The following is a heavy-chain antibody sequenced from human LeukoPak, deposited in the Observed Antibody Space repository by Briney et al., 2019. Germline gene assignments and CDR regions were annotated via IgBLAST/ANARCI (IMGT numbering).Heavy chain of an antibody. D-gene: IGHD2-15*01. CDR3: AREEVVAATPFDY. Sequence: GGSLRLSCAASGFTFSSYWVSWVRQAPGKGLEWVANIKQDGSEKYYVDSVKGRFTISRDNAKNSLYLQMNSLRAEDTAVYYCAREEVVAATPFDYWGQGTLVTVSS. J-gene: IGHJ4*02. CDR2: IKQDGSEK. CDR1: GFTFSSYW. V-gene: IGHV3-7*01.